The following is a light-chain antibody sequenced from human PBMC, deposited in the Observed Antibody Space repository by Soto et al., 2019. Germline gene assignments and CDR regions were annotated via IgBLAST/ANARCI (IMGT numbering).Light chain of an antibody. CDR1: QSVSSSY. CDR2: CAS. Sequence: EIVLTQSPGTLSLSPGERATLSCRASQSVSSSYLAWYQQKPGQAPRLLNYCASSRATGIPDRFSGSGSGTDFTLTISRLEPEDFAVYYCQQYGSSLTWTFGQGTKVDIK. V-gene: IGKV3-20*01. CDR3: QQYGSSLTWT. J-gene: IGKJ1*01.